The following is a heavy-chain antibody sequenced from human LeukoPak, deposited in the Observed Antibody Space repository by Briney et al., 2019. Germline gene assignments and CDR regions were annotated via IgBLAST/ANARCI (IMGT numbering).Heavy chain of an antibody. Sequence: GGSLRLSCAASGFTFSSYAMSWVRQAPGKGLEWVSAISGSGSTTYYVDSLKGRFTISRDNSKNTLFLQMNSLRAEDTAVYYCAKDHIVGATTTFGYWGQGTLVTVSS. CDR3: AKDHIVGATTTFGY. V-gene: IGHV3-23*01. CDR1: GFTFSSYA. D-gene: IGHD1-26*01. CDR2: ISGSGSTT. J-gene: IGHJ4*02.